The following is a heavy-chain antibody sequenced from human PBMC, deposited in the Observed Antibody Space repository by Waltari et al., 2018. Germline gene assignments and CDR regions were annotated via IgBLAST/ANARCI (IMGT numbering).Heavy chain of an antibody. J-gene: IGHJ4*02. Sequence: EVQLLESGGGLVQPGGSLRLSCAGSGYPFSTYAMTWVRQAPGKGLEWVSAISYSGGRTYYAASVKGRFTISRDDSKNTLYLQMNSLRAEDTAVYYCAKGATTETTGGDSWGQGTLVTVSS. V-gene: IGHV3-23*01. D-gene: IGHD4-17*01. CDR1: GYPFSTYA. CDR3: AKGATTETTGGDS. CDR2: ISYSGGRT.